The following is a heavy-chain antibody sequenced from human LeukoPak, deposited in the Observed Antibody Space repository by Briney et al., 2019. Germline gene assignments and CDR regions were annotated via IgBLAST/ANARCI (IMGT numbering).Heavy chain of an antibody. Sequence: GASVKVSCKAPGYTFTGYYMHWVRQAPGQGLEWMGWINPNSGGTNYAQKFQGRVTMTRDTSISTAYMELSRLRSDDTAVYYCARVISGWYYFDYWGQGTLVTVSS. V-gene: IGHV1-2*02. J-gene: IGHJ4*02. CDR2: INPNSGGT. D-gene: IGHD6-19*01. CDR1: GYTFTGYY. CDR3: ARVISGWYYFDY.